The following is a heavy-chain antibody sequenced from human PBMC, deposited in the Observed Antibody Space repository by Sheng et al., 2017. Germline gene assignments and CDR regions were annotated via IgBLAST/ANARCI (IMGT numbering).Heavy chain of an antibody. CDR2: INSHGILQ. Sequence: EVQLVESGGGLVQPGGSLRLSCAASGFALSGYWMNWVRQAPGKGLEWVASINSHGILQYYVDSVEGRFTISRDNAKNSLYLQMNSLRAEDTAVYYCARDDETRDSSAYYDRFDSWGQGTLVTVSS. D-gene: IGHD3-22*01. J-gene: IGHJ4*02. CDR1: GFALSGYW. CDR3: ARDDETRDSSAYYDRFDS. V-gene: IGHV3-7*01.